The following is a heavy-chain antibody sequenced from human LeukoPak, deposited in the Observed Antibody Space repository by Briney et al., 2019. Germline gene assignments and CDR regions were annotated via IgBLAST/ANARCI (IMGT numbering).Heavy chain of an antibody. CDR1: GYTFTGHY. CDR2: ISPNSGDT. Sequence: GASVKVSCKASGYTFTGHYIHWVRQAPGQGLEWMGWISPNSGDTNYAPKFQGRVTMTRDTSISTAYMELSRLRSDDTAVYYCARYMVRGVINDAFDIWGQGTMVTVSS. CDR3: ARYMVRGVINDAFDI. V-gene: IGHV1-2*02. D-gene: IGHD3-10*01. J-gene: IGHJ3*02.